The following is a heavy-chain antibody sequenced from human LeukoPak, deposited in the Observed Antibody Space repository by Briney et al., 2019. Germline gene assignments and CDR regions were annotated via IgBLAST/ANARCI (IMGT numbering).Heavy chain of an antibody. CDR1: GFTFSSYW. Sequence: GGSLSLSCAASGFTFSSYWMHWVRQAPGKGLVWVSYISSSGSTIYYADSVKGRFTISRDNAKNSLYLQMNSLRAEDTAVYYCARDSSGWYYGYWGQGTLVTVSS. V-gene: IGHV3-48*04. CDR2: ISSSGSTI. D-gene: IGHD6-19*01. J-gene: IGHJ4*02. CDR3: ARDSSGWYYGY.